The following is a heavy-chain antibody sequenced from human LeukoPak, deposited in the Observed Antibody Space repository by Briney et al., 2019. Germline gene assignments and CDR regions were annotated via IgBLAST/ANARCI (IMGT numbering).Heavy chain of an antibody. CDR2: MKYDGSEK. CDR3: ARGGTTFEH. J-gene: IGHJ4*02. V-gene: IGHV3-7*01. Sequence: GGSLRLSCAASGFTFSVSWMSWVRQAPGKGLEWVANMKYDGSEKYYVDSVKGRFTISRDNAKNSLYLQMNSLRAEDTAVYYCARGGTTFEHWGQGTLVTVSS. CDR1: GFTFSVSW. D-gene: IGHD1-1*01.